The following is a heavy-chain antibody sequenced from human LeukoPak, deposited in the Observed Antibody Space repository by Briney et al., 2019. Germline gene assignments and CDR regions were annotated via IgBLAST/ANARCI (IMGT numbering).Heavy chain of an antibody. J-gene: IGHJ4*02. D-gene: IGHD3-22*01. V-gene: IGHV4-34*01. Sequence: SDTVSLICAVCGGSFSGYCWRGIRQPPGKGLEWIGENNHSGSTNYNPSLKSRVTISVDTSKNQFSLKLSSVTAADTAVYYCWVTYYYDSSGEGADYWGQGTLVTVSS. CDR2: NNHSGST. CDR1: GGSFSGYC. CDR3: WVTYYYDSSGEGADY.